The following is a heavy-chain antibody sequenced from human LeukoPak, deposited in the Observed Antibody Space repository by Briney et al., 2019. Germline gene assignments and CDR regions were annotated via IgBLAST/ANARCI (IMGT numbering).Heavy chain of an antibody. CDR1: ALAFGTYS. Sequence: PGRSMRLSCAGSALAFGTYSMSWVRQPPRMGLGWVSSIRADGKHTYYTDSVEGRLTVYRDNCKSTLDLQRIRLRDEDTDTYYCARDPYNTILYRLAHWGQGTLVTVSS. V-gene: IGHV3-23*01. J-gene: IGHJ4*02. CDR3: ARDPYNTILYRLAH. CDR2: IRADGKHT. D-gene: IGHD3-10*01.